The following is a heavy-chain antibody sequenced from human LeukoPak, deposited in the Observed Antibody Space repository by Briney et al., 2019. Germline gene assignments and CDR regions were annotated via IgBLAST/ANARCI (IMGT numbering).Heavy chain of an antibody. CDR1: GFTFSTNF. CDR3: APLRRGGDFDP. J-gene: IGHJ5*02. V-gene: IGHV3-66*01. D-gene: IGHD2-21*02. Sequence: GGSLRLSCAASGFTFSTNFMSWVRQAPGKGLEWVSVIYSGGSTYYPDSVKGRFTISRDNSKNTLYLQMNSLRAEDTAVYYCAPLRRGGDFDPWGQGTLVTVSS. CDR2: IYSGGST.